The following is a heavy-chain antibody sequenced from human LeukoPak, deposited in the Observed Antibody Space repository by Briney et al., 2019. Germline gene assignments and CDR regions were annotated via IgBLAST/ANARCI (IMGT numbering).Heavy chain of an antibody. CDR2: IYYSGST. D-gene: IGHD6-19*01. J-gene: IGHJ1*01. Sequence: ETLSLTCTVSGGSISSYYWSWIGQPPGKGLEWIGYIYYSGSTNYNPSLKSRVTISVDTSKNQFSLKLSSVTAADTAVYYCARHDSSAWYGGVDHWGQGTVDSVSS. CDR3: ARHDSSAWYGGVDH. V-gene: IGHV4-59*08. CDR1: GGSISSYY.